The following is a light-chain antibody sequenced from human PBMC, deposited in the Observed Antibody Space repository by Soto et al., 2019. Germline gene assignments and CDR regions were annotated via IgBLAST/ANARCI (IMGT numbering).Light chain of an antibody. Sequence: DIQLTQSPSFLSASVGDRVTITCRASQGISSYLAWYQQNPGKAPKLLIYAASTLQSGVPSRFSGSGSGTEFTLIISSLQPEDFATYCCQQLNSYPFTFGGGTKVEIK. CDR2: AAS. CDR3: QQLNSYPFT. V-gene: IGKV1-9*01. J-gene: IGKJ4*01. CDR1: QGISSY.